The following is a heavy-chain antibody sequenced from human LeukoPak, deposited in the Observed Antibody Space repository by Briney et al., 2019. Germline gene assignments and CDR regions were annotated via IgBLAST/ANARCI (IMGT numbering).Heavy chain of an antibody. CDR2: IYHSGGT. V-gene: IGHV4-4*02. Sequence: SGTLSLTCAVSGGSISSSNWWSWVRQPPGKGLEWIGEIYHSGGTNYNPSLKSRVTISVDKSKNQFSLKLSSVTAADTAVYYCARVVYSSGWPFDYWGQGTLVTVSS. CDR1: GGSISSSNW. CDR3: ARVVYSSGWPFDY. J-gene: IGHJ4*02. D-gene: IGHD6-19*01.